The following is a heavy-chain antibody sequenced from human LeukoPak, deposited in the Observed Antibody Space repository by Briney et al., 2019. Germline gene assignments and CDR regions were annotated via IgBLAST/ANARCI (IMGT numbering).Heavy chain of an antibody. CDR2: ISYVGSNK. CDR1: GFTFSSYA. Sequence: GGSLRLSCAASGFTFSSYAMHWVRQAPGKGLEWVAVISYVGSNKYYADSVKGRFTISRDNSKNTLYLQMNSLRAEDTAVYYCARVGVDYGDYDFDYWGQGTLVTVSS. CDR3: ARVGVDYGDYDFDY. V-gene: IGHV3-30*04. J-gene: IGHJ4*02. D-gene: IGHD4-17*01.